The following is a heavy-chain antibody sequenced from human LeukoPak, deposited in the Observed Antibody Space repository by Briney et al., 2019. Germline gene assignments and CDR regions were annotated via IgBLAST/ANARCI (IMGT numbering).Heavy chain of an antibody. CDR3: ARGSGYLETFDY. CDR1: GFVFSSYA. V-gene: IGHV3-30*04. Sequence: GGSLRLSCAASGFVFSSYAMHWVRQAPGKGLEWVAVISYDGSNKYYADSVEGRFIISRDNSRNTLYLQMNGLRAEDTAVYYCARGSGYLETFDYWGQGTLVTVSS. CDR2: ISYDGSNK. J-gene: IGHJ4*02. D-gene: IGHD3-22*01.